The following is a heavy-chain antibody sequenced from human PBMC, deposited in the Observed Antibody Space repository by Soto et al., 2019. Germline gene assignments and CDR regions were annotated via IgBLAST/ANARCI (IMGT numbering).Heavy chain of an antibody. CDR3: AKDNYGGNSGAFDI. CDR1: GFTFDDYA. D-gene: IGHD4-17*01. V-gene: IGHV3-9*01. J-gene: IGHJ3*02. CDR2: ISWNSGSI. Sequence: GGSLRLSCAASGFTFDDYAMHWVRQAPGKGLEWVSGISWNSGSIGYADSVKGRFTISRDNAKNSLYLQMNSLRAEDTALYYCAKDNYGGNSGAFDIWGQGTRVTVSS.